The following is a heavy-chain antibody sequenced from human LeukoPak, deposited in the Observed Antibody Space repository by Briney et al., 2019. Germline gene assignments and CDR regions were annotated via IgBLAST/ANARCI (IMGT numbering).Heavy chain of an antibody. CDR3: AKDRGTGTESDAFDI. Sequence: PGRSLRLSCAASGFTFSSYAMHWVRQAPGKGLEWVSGISWNSGSIGYADSVKGRFTISRDNAKNSLYLQMNSLRAEDTALYYCAKDRGTGTESDAFDIWGQGTMVTVSS. CDR1: GFTFSSYA. V-gene: IGHV3-9*01. CDR2: ISWNSGSI. D-gene: IGHD1-1*01. J-gene: IGHJ3*02.